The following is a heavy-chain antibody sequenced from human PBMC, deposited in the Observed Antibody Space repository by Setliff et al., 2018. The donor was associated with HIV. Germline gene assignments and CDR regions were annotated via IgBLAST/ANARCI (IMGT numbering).Heavy chain of an antibody. V-gene: IGHV1-24*01. CDR1: GYTLTELS. D-gene: IGHD5-12*01. CDR2: FDPEDVET. CDR3: ARAAGYTTSSMSADV. J-gene: IGHJ6*04. Sequence: GASVKVSCKVSGYTLTELSLHWVRQAPAKGLEWMGGFDPEDVETVYAQKFQGRVTMTEDTSTDTAYMELSSLRSEDTAIYYCARAAGYTTSSMSADVWGKGTKVTVSS.